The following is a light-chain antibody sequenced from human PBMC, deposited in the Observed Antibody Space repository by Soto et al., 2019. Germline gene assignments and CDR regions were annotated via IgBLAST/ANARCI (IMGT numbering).Light chain of an antibody. CDR2: AAS. V-gene: IGKV1-39*01. Sequence: IQMTQSPSSLSASVVDRVTITCRASQSISSYLNWYQQKPGKAPKLLIYAASSLQSGVPSRFSGSGSGTDSTLNISSLQPEDFGTYYCQQSYSTPRTFGQGTKVDIK. J-gene: IGKJ1*01. CDR3: QQSYSTPRT. CDR1: QSISSY.